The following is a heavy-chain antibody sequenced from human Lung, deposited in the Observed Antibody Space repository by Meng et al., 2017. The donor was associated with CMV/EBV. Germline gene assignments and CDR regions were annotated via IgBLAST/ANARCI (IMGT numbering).Heavy chain of an antibody. CDR1: GYPFSTYT. J-gene: IGHJ5*02. V-gene: IGHV7-4-1*04. Sequence: QGQLVQHGPELKRPGASLKVSCKAPGYPFSTYTINRVRQDHGRGLEWMGWISTNTGTPTYTQGFTGRFVFSLDPSVSMAYLQISSLKAEDTAVYYCARGGNFDPWGQGTLVTVSS. D-gene: IGHD2/OR15-2a*01. CDR2: ISTNTGTP. CDR3: ARGGNFDP.